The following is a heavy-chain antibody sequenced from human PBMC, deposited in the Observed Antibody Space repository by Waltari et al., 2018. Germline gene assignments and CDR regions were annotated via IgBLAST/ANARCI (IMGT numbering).Heavy chain of an antibody. CDR2: IYYRGST. J-gene: IGHJ2*01. V-gene: IGHV4-39*01. D-gene: IGHD2-8*01. CDR1: GGSISSSSYY. Sequence: QLQLQESGPGLVKPSETLSLTCTVSGGSISSSSYYWGWIRQPPGKGLEWIGSIYYRGSTYYTPSLKSRVTISVDTSKNQCSLKLSSVTAADTAVYYCARHPAMTIMLWYFDLWGRGTLVTVSS. CDR3: ARHPAMTIMLWYFDL.